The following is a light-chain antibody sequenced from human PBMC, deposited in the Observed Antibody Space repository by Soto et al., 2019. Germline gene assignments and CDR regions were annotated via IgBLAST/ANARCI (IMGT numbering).Light chain of an antibody. CDR2: GAS. CDR1: RGISTW. J-gene: IGKJ5*01. CDR3: QQANSFPIT. Sequence: EIQMTQSPSSVSASVGDRVTITCRASRGISTWLAWYQQKAGKAPNLLIYGASNLHSGVPSRFSGSGSGTNFTLTISSLQPEDFATYYCQQANSFPITFGQGTRLEIK. V-gene: IGKV1-12*01.